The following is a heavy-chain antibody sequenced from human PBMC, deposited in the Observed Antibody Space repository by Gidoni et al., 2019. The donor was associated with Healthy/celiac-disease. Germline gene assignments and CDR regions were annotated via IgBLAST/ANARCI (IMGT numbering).Heavy chain of an antibody. J-gene: IGHJ3*02. V-gene: IGHV3-21*01. CDR3: AVFSSWDAFDI. CDR2: ISSSSSYI. D-gene: IGHD6-13*01. Sequence: EVQLVESGGGLVKPGGSLTLSCAAPGFTFSSYSMTWVRQAPGKGLEWVSSISSSSSYIYYADSVKGRFTISRDNAKNSLYLQMNSLRAEDTAVYYCAVFSSWDAFDIWGQGTMVTVSS. CDR1: GFTFSSYS.